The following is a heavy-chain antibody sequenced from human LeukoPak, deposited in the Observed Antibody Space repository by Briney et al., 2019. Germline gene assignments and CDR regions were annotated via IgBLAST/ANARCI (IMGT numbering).Heavy chain of an antibody. Sequence: SETLSLTCTVSGGSISSYYWSWIRQPPGKGLEWIGYIYYSGSTNYNPSLKSRVTISVDTSKNQFSLKLSSVTAADTAVYYCAREGPVVDYYGSWGQGTLVTVSS. V-gene: IGHV4-59*12. CDR3: AREGPVVDYYGS. D-gene: IGHD3-10*01. CDR1: GGSISSYY. CDR2: IYYSGST. J-gene: IGHJ5*02.